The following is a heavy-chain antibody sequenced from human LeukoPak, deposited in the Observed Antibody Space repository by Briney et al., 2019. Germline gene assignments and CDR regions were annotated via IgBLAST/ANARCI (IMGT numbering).Heavy chain of an antibody. CDR1: GFTFSSYG. D-gene: IGHD3-22*01. J-gene: IGHJ4*02. CDR2: ISYDGSNK. V-gene: IGHV3-30*03. CDR3: ARGGDSSYYGDY. Sequence: GRSLRLSCAASGFTFSSYGMHWVRQAPGKGLEWVAVISYDGSNKYYADSVKGRFTISRDNSKNTLYLQMNSLRAEDTAVYYCARGGDSSYYGDYWGQGTLVTVSS.